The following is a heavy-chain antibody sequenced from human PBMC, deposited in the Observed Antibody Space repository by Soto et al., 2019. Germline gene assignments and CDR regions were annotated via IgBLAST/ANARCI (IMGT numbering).Heavy chain of an antibody. CDR3: ARVPYYYDSSGTTYAPNWLDP. CDR1: GYTFTSYA. D-gene: IGHD3-22*01. Sequence: ASVKVSCKASGYTFTSYAMHWVRQAPGQRLEWMGWINAGNGNTKYSQKFQGRVTITRDTSASTAYMELSSLRSEDTAVYYCARVPYYYDSSGTTYAPNWLDPWGQGTLVTVSS. V-gene: IGHV1-3*01. CDR2: INAGNGNT. J-gene: IGHJ5*02.